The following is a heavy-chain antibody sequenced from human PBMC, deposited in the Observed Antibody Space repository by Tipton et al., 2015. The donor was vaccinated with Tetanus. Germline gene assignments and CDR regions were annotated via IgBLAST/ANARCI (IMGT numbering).Heavy chain of an antibody. CDR3: ARDGSGTGYGMDV. D-gene: IGHD6-13*01. CDR1: GGSISGSSYY. J-gene: IGHJ6*02. CDR2: ISHTGTTT. V-gene: IGHV3-11*04. Sequence: LSLTCSVSGGSISGSSYYWSWIRLAPGKGLEWISYISHTGTTTYYSASVMGRFTASRDNTKNSLYLQMNSLRAEDTAVYYCARDGSGTGYGMDVWGQGTTVTVSS.